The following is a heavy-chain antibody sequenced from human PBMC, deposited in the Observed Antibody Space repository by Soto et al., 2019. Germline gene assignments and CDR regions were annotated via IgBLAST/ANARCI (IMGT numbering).Heavy chain of an antibody. CDR2: ISSSSYI. V-gene: IGHV3-21*01. Sequence: GGSLRLSCAASGFTFSSYSMNWVRQAPGKGLEWVSSISSSSYIYYADSVKGRFTISRDNAKNSLYLQMNSLRAEDTAVYYCASYYDFWSGYDAFDIWGQGTMVTVSS. J-gene: IGHJ3*02. CDR3: ASYYDFWSGYDAFDI. D-gene: IGHD3-3*01. CDR1: GFTFSSYS.